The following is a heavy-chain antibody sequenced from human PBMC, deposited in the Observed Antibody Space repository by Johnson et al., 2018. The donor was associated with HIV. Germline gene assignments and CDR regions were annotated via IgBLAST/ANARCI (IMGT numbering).Heavy chain of an antibody. CDR2: INSDGSST. V-gene: IGHV3-74*01. J-gene: IGHJ3*02. CDR1: GFTFSSYW. CDR3: AKDVGNYWPDSFDI. Sequence: VQLVESGGGLVQPGGSLRLSCAASGFTFSSYWMHWVRQAPGKGLVWVSRINSDGSSTSYADSVKGRFTISRDNAKNTLYLQMNSLRAEDTAVYYCAKDVGNYWPDSFDIWGQGTMVTVSS. D-gene: IGHD3-22*01.